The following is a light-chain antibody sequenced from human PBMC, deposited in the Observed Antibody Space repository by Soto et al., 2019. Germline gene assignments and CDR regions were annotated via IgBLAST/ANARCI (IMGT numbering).Light chain of an antibody. CDR2: WAS. V-gene: IGKV4-1*01. J-gene: IGKJ5*01. CDR1: QSVLYSSNNKNY. CDR3: QQYYSTPIT. Sequence: DIVMTQSPDYLAVSLGERATINCKTSQSVLYSSNNKNYLAWYQQKPGQPPKLLIYWASTRESGVPDRFSGSGSGTDFTLTISSLQAEDVAFYYCQQYYSTPITLGQGTRLEIK.